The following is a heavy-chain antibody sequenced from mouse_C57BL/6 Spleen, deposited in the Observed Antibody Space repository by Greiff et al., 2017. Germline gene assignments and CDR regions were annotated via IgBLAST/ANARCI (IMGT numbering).Heavy chain of an antibody. J-gene: IGHJ3*01. V-gene: IGHV1-55*01. CDR3: ARSGGYDYRGFAY. CDR2: FYPGSGST. D-gene: IGHD2-4*01. CDR1: GYTFTSYW. Sequence: QVQLQQPGAELVKPGASVKMSCNASGYTFTSYWITWVKQRPGQGLEWIGDFYPGSGSTNYNEKFKSKATLTVDTSSSTAYMQLRSLASEDSAVYYCARSGGYDYRGFAYWGQGTLVTVSA.